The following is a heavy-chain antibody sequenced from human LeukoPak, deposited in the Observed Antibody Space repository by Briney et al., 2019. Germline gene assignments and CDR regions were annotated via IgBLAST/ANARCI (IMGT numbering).Heavy chain of an antibody. CDR1: GFTFSSYS. Sequence: GGSLRLSCAASGFTFSSYSMNWVRQAPGKGLEWVAYITSSSTTIYYADSVKGRFTISRDDAKNSLFLQMNSLSAEDTAVYYCVRSVGNFDYWGPGTLVTVSS. D-gene: IGHD2-15*01. J-gene: IGHJ4*02. CDR2: ITSSSTTI. CDR3: VRSVGNFDY. V-gene: IGHV3-48*01.